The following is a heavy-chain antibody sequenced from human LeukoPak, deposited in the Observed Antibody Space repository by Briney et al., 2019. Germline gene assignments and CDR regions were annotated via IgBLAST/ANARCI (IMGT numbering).Heavy chain of an antibody. Sequence: GGSLRLSCAASGFTFSTSGMHWVRQSPGKGLDWVAFIRNDGTKKNYADSVKGRFTISRDNSKNTLYLQMNSLRAEDTAVYYCASFLLVGVTAIIWGQGTMVTVSS. V-gene: IGHV3-30*02. CDR2: IRNDGTKK. CDR3: ASFLLVGVTAII. CDR1: GFTFSTSG. D-gene: IGHD2-21*02. J-gene: IGHJ3*02.